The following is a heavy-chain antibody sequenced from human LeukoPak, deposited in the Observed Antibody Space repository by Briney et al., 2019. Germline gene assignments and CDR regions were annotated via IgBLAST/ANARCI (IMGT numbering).Heavy chain of an antibody. Sequence: GESLKISCKGFGYKFTSHWIGWVRQMPGKGLEWMGIIYPDDSGTRYSQSFQGQVTISADKSINTAYLQWRSLRASDTAIYYCARRGRTTVTTNWFDPWGQGTLVTVSS. V-gene: IGHV5-51*01. CDR1: GYKFTSHW. CDR2: IYPDDSGT. D-gene: IGHD4-17*01. CDR3: ARRGRTTVTTNWFDP. J-gene: IGHJ5*02.